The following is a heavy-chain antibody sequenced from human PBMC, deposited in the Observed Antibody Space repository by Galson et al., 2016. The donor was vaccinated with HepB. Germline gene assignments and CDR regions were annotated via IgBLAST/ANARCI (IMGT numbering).Heavy chain of an antibody. J-gene: IGHJ4*02. Sequence: SLRLSCAGSGFTFSSHPMNWVRQAPGKGLEWVSSIGSRGDDTYYADSVKGRFTVSRDNLKNTLYLQMNSLRDDDTAVYYCAKRVSSSKYFDYWGQGTLVTVSS. CDR2: IGSRGDDT. CDR3: AKRVSSSKYFDY. V-gene: IGHV3-23*01. D-gene: IGHD2-2*01. CDR1: GFTFSSHP.